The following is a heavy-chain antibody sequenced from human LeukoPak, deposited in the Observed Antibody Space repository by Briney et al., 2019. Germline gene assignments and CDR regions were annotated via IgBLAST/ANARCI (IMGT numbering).Heavy chain of an antibody. Sequence: KPSQTLSLTCTVSGGSISSGRHYWSWIRQPAGKGLEWIGRIYSGGSASYNPSLTGRVAISVDTSKNQFSLMLTSVTAADTAVYYCSRDTMVVTASLSGGWFDPWGQGTLVTVSS. V-gene: IGHV4-61*02. J-gene: IGHJ5*02. CDR3: SRDTMVVTASLSGGWFDP. D-gene: IGHD2-21*02. CDR2: IYSGGSA. CDR1: GGSISSGRHY.